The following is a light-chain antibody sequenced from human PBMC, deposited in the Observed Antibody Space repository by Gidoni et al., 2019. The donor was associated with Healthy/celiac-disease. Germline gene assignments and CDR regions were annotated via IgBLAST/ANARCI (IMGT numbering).Light chain of an antibody. CDR3: SSYTSSSTLV. Sequence: QSALTQPASVSGSPRQSITISCTGTSSDVGGYNYVSWYQQHPGKAPKLMIYEVSNRPSGVPDRFSGSKSGNTASLTISGLQAEDEADYYCSSYTSSSTLVFGGGTKLTVL. V-gene: IGLV2-14*01. J-gene: IGLJ2*01. CDR2: EVS. CDR1: SSDVGGYNY.